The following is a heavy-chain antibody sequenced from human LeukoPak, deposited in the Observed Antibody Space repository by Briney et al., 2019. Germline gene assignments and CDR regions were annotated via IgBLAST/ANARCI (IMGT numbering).Heavy chain of an antibody. CDR3: AMGGSRQYDF. CDR1: GLTFTSYA. V-gene: IGHV3-23*01. CDR2: ISISGGST. D-gene: IGHD2-15*01. Sequence: GGSLRLSCAASGLTFTSYAMSWVRQAPGKGLEWVSSISISGGSTYYADSVKGRFTISRDNAKNTLYLEMNTLRAEDTALYYCAMGGSRQYDFWGQGKLVTVSS. J-gene: IGHJ4*02.